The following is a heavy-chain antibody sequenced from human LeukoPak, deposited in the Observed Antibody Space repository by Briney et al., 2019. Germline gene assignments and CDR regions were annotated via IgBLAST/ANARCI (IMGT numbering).Heavy chain of an antibody. CDR3: ARYSGDILTGYTTGYAFDI. J-gene: IGHJ3*02. CDR1: GGSISSGDYY. Sequence: SETLSLTCTVSGGSISSGDYYWSWIRQPPGKGLEWIGYIYYSGSIYYSPSPKSRVTISIDTSKNQFSLKLSSVTAADTAVYYCARYSGDILTGYTTGYAFDIWGQGTMVTVSS. D-gene: IGHD3-9*01. V-gene: IGHV4-30-4*01. CDR2: IYYSGSI.